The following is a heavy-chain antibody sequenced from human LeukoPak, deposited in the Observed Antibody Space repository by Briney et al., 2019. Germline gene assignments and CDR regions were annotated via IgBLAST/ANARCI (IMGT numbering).Heavy chain of an antibody. V-gene: IGHV3-23*01. CDR3: VKGGCDGSLNYLYF. CDR2: ITGDSGSI. D-gene: IGHD1-26*01. CDR1: GFTFSNCA. Sequence: PGGSLRLSCAASGFTFSNCAMSWVRQAPGKGLEWVSGITGDSGSIDYADSVRGRFTISRDNSKNPLNLQMNNLGVEDTALYFCVKGGCDGSLNYLYFWGQGTLVTVSS. J-gene: IGHJ4*02.